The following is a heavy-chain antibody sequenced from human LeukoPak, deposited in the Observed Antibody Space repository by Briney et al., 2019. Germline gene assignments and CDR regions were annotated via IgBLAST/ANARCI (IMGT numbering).Heavy chain of an antibody. CDR1: GFTFSSYS. Sequence: PGGSLRLSCAASGFTFSSYSMNWVRQAPGKGLEWVSSISISSSYIYYADSVKGRFTISRDNAKNSLYLQMNSLRAEDTAVYYCARDPEREQWLARAFDIWGQGTMVTVSS. CDR2: ISISSSYI. J-gene: IGHJ3*02. CDR3: ARDPEREQWLARAFDI. D-gene: IGHD6-19*01. V-gene: IGHV3-21*01.